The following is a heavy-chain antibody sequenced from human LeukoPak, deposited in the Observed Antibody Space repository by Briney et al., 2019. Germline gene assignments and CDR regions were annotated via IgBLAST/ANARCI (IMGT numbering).Heavy chain of an antibody. D-gene: IGHD1-26*01. J-gene: IGHJ3*02. CDR1: GASISNYY. CDR2: ISTSGST. V-gene: IGHV4-4*07. Sequence: PSETLSLTCTVSGASISNYYWSWIRQPAGKGLEWIGRISTSGSTNYNPSLKSRVTMSVDTSKNQFSLKLSSVTAADTAVYYCASSGSYSVAFDIWGQGTMVTVSS. CDR3: ASSGSYSVAFDI.